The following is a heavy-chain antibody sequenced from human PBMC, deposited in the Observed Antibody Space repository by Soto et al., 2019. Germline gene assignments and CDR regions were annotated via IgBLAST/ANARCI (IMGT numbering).Heavy chain of an antibody. V-gene: IGHV3-30*18. D-gene: IGHD3-22*01. CDR3: AKDRWYYYDSSGYYPDY. J-gene: IGHJ4*02. CDR2: ISYDGSNK. Sequence: GGSLRLSCAASGFTFSSYGMHWVRQAPGKGLEWVAVISYDGSNKNYADSVKGRFTISRDNSKNTLYLQMNSLRAEDTAVYYCAKDRWYYYDSSGYYPDYWGQGTLVTVSS. CDR1: GFTFSSYG.